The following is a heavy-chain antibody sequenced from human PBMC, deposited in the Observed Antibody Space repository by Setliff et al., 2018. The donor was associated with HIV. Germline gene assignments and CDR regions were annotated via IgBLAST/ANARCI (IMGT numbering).Heavy chain of an antibody. CDR1: AFTFNIYA. D-gene: IGHD3-10*01. J-gene: IGHJ4*02. CDR3: ATDPVDGSSY. CDR2: IDANTGIP. V-gene: IGHV7-4-1*02. Sequence: VASVKVSCKASAFTFNIYAIHWVRQAPGQGLEWMGYIDANTGIPTYAQALSGRFVFSLDTSVTTAYLQISSLTAEDTAVYYCATDPVDGSSYWGQGTLVTVSS.